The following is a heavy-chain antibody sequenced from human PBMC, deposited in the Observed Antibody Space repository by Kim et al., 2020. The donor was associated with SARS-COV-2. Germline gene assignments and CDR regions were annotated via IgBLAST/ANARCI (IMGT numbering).Heavy chain of an antibody. Sequence: GGSLRLSCAASGFTFSSYDMHWVRQATGKGLEWVSAIGTAGDPYYPGSVKGRFTISRENAKNSLYLQMNSLRAGDTAVYYCARAPRRGRFGELHGFDYWGQGTLVTVSS. CDR1: GFTFSSYD. D-gene: IGHD3-10*01. J-gene: IGHJ4*02. CDR2: IGTAGDP. CDR3: ARAPRRGRFGELHGFDY. V-gene: IGHV3-13*05.